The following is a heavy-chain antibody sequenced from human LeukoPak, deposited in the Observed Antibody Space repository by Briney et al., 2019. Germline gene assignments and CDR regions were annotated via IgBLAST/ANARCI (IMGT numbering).Heavy chain of an antibody. J-gene: IGHJ4*02. Sequence: SETLSLTCTVSGGYFSSGGYYWSWIRQHPGKGLEWIGYIYYSGSTYYNPSLKSRVTISVDTSKNQFSLKLSSVTAADTAVYYCARGPHSGYDSYFDYWGQGTLVTVSS. CDR3: ARGPHSGYDSYFDY. CDR1: GGYFSSGGYY. V-gene: IGHV4-31*03. CDR2: IYYSGST. D-gene: IGHD5-12*01.